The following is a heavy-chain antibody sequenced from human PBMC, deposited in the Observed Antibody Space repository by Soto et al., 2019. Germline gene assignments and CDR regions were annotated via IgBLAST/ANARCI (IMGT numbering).Heavy chain of an antibody. D-gene: IGHD2-2*01. CDR1: GFTFSSYA. CDR3: AKEGLLGYCSSTSCDDI. V-gene: IGHV3-23*01. CDR2: ISGSGGST. Sequence: GGSLRLSCAASGFTFSSYAMSWVRQAPGKGLEWVSAISGSGGSTYYADSVKGRFTISRDNSKNTLYLQMNSLRAEDTAVYYCAKEGLLGYCSSTSCDDIWGQGTMVTVSS. J-gene: IGHJ3*02.